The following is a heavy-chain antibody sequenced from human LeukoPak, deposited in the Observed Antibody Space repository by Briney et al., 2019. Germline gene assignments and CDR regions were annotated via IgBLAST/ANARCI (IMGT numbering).Heavy chain of an antibody. Sequence: SETLSLTCTVSGGSISSGGYYWSWIRQPPGTGLEWIGYIYHSGSTYYNPSLKSRVTISVDRSKNQFSLKLSSATAADTAVYYCARGGKNLYYDFWSGPGAFDIWGQGTMVTVSS. CDR3: ARGGKNLYYDFWSGPGAFDI. V-gene: IGHV4-30-2*01. CDR1: GGSISSGGYY. D-gene: IGHD3-3*01. J-gene: IGHJ3*02. CDR2: IYHSGST.